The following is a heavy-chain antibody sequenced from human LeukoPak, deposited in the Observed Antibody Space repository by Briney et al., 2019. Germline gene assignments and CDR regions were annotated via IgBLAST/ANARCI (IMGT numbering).Heavy chain of an antibody. Sequence: GGPLRLSCAASGCTFSNAWMSWVRQAPGKGLEWGGRIKSKTDGGTTDYAAPVKGRFTISRDDSKNTLYLQMNSLKTEDTAVYYCTTGIVGAGHDYWGQGTLVTVSS. CDR2: IKSKTDGGTT. D-gene: IGHD1-26*01. CDR3: TTGIVGAGHDY. V-gene: IGHV3-15*01. CDR1: GCTFSNAW. J-gene: IGHJ4*02.